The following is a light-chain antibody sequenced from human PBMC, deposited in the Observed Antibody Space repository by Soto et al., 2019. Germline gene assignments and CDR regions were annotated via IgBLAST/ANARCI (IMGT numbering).Light chain of an antibody. Sequence: EVVLTQSPATLSLSPGERATLSCRASESIGNYLAWYQQKLGQAPKLLIYDASHRAIGIPGRFSGDGSGTDFTLTISSLEPEDFAVYSCQWRSYWPPLLTFGGGTKVEIK. J-gene: IGKJ4*01. V-gene: IGKV3-11*01. CDR3: QWRSYWPPLLT. CDR1: ESIGNY. CDR2: DAS.